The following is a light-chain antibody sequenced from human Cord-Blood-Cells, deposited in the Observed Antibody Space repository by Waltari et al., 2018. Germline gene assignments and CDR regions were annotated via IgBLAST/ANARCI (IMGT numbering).Light chain of an antibody. CDR1: QSISSY. Sequence: DIQMTQSPSSLSASVGDRVTITCLASQSISSYLNWYQQKPGKAPKLLIYAASSLQSGVPSRFSGSVSGTDFTLNISSLQPEDFATYYCQQSYSTPRTFGQGTKVEIK. J-gene: IGKJ1*01. V-gene: IGKV1-39*01. CDR3: QQSYSTPRT. CDR2: AAS.